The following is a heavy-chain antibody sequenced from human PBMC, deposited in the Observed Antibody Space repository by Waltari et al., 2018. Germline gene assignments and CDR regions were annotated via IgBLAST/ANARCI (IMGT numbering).Heavy chain of an antibody. CDR2: LSFDGSKI. D-gene: IGHD3-22*01. V-gene: IGHV3-33*05. Sequence: QMVESGGGVVQPGRSLRLSCEVSGFTLSTYGMHWVRQAPGKGLEWVSFLSFDGSKIKYGDSVKGRLTISRDNSRLFLQLNSLTAVDTAIYFCARGGGLYYNDGSGPIDYWGQGTLVTVSS. CDR1: GFTLSTYG. J-gene: IGHJ4*02. CDR3: ARGGGLYYNDGSGPIDY.